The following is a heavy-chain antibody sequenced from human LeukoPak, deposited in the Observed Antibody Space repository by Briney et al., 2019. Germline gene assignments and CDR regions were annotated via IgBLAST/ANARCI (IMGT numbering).Heavy chain of an antibody. CDR3: ARASVEHRIVAGGYFDY. J-gene: IGHJ4*02. Sequence: SETLSLTCAVSGYSINTAHYWGWIRQPPGKGLEWIGNISQSGIASYNPSLRSRAFISLDTSKNQFSLQMTSVTAADTAVYFCARASVEHRIVAGGYFDYWGQGTLVTVSS. CDR1: GYSINTAHY. V-gene: IGHV4-38-2*01. CDR2: ISQSGIA. D-gene: IGHD2-15*01.